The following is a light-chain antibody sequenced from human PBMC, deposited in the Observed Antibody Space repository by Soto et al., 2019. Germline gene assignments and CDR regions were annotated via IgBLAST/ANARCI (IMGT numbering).Light chain of an antibody. CDR2: RNS. CDR3: AGWDASLSGYV. Sequence: QSVLTQPPSASGTPGQRVTISCSGRSSNIGSNFVYWYQHLPGTAPKLVIYRNSQRPSGVPDRFSGYKSGTSASLAISGLQSEDEADYYCAGWDASLSGYVFGAGTKLTVL. CDR1: SSNIGSNF. J-gene: IGLJ1*01. V-gene: IGLV1-47*01.